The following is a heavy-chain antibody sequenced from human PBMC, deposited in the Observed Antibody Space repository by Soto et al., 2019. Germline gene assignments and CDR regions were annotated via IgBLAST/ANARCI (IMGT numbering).Heavy chain of an antibody. D-gene: IGHD3-10*01. Sequence: QVQLQESGPGLVKPSQTLSLTCTVSGGSISSGGYFWSWIRQHPGKGLEWIGDIDYSGRTYSNPSHNSRVSTSVDTSKNQFSLKLSSVTAADTAVYYCARDILLWFGELPPRAHDAFDIWGQGTMVTVSS. CDR1: GGSISSGGYF. V-gene: IGHV4-31*03. J-gene: IGHJ3*02. CDR2: IDYSGRT. CDR3: ARDILLWFGELPPRAHDAFDI.